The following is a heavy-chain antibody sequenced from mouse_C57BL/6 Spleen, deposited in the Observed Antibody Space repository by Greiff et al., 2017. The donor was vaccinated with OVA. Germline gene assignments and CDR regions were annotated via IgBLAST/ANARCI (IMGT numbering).Heavy chain of an antibody. J-gene: IGHJ1*03. Sequence: QVQLQQSGTELVKPGASVKLSCKASGYTFTSYWMPWVKQRPGQGLEWIGNINPSNGGTNYNEKFKSKATLTVDKSSSTAYMQLSSLTSEDSAVYYCARSGGYSNYVYWYFDVWGTGTTVTVSS. D-gene: IGHD2-5*01. CDR2: INPSNGGT. V-gene: IGHV1-53*01. CDR1: GYTFTSYW. CDR3: ARSGGYSNYVYWYFDV.